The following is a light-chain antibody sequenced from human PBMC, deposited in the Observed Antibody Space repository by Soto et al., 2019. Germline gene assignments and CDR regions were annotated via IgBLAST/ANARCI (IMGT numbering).Light chain of an antibody. V-gene: IGKV1-5*03. CDR3: QQYNTYSIT. CDR1: QSISGW. Sequence: DIQMTQSPSTLSASVGDRVTTTCRASQSISGWLGWYQQKPGKAPKLLIYKGSSLESGVPSRFSGSGSGTEFTLTNSSLQPDDFATYYCQQYNTYSITLGQGTRLEIK. CDR2: KGS. J-gene: IGKJ5*01.